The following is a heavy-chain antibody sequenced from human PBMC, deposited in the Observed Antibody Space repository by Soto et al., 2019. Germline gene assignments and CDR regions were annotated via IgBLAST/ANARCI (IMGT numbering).Heavy chain of an antibody. V-gene: IGHV1-24*01. Sequence: ASVKVSCKVSGYTLTELSMHWVRQAPGKGLEWMGGFDPEDGETIYAQKFQGRVTMTEDTSTDTAYMELSSLRFEDTAVYYCATRSGIAVAGPDYFDYWGQGTLVTVSS. D-gene: IGHD6-19*01. CDR2: FDPEDGET. CDR3: ATRSGIAVAGPDYFDY. J-gene: IGHJ4*02. CDR1: GYTLTELS.